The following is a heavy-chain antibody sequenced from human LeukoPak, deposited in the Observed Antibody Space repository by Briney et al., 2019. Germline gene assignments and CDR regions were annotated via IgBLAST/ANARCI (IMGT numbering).Heavy chain of an antibody. CDR1: GFAFSRHR. V-gene: IGHV3-21*01. CDR2: ISTSSYI. CDR3: ARDYSSGWYRKPAGYFDL. J-gene: IGHJ2*01. D-gene: IGHD6-19*01. Sequence: GGSLRLLCAASGFAFSRHRMKLVRQAPGKGLEVVSFISTSSYIYYADSVKGRFTNSRDNAKNSLYLQMNSLRAEDKAVYYCARDYSSGWYRKPAGYFDLWGRGTLVTVSS.